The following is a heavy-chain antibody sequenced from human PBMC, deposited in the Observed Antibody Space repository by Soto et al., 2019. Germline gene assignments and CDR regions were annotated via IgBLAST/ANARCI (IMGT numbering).Heavy chain of an antibody. CDR3: ARGLAWNTNCY. V-gene: IGHV3-48*01. Sequence: GGSLRLSCAASGFTFSSYSMNWVRQAPGKGLEWVSYISSSSSTIYYADSVKGRFTISRDNAKNSLYLQMNSLRAEDTAVYYCARGLAWNTNCYWGQGTLVTVSS. CDR1: GFTFSSYS. D-gene: IGHD1-1*01. J-gene: IGHJ4*02. CDR2: ISSSSSTI.